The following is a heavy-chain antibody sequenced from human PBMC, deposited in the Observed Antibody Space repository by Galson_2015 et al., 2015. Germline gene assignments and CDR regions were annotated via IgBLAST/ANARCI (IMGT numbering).Heavy chain of an antibody. CDR2: TYYRSKWYN. CDR1: GDSVSSCSAA. J-gene: IGHJ4*02. D-gene: IGHD3-9*01. CDR3: ARGKTGMVDF. V-gene: IGHV6-1*01. Sequence: CAISGDSVSSCSAAWNWIRQSPSRGLEWLGRTYYRSKWYNDYAVSVESRVTINPDTSKNHFSLQLNSVTPEDTAVYYCARGKTGMVDFWGQGTLVTVPS.